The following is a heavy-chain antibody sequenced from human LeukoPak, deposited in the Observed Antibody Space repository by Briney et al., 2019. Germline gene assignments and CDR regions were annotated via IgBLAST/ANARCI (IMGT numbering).Heavy chain of an antibody. Sequence: GGSLRLSCATSGFVFSKNGMHWVRQAPGKGLEWVAFIRHDESNKYYADSVKGRFTISRDNAKSSLYLQMNSLRAEDTAVYYCVRDYSGMGIDYWGQGTLVTVSS. CDR1: GFVFSKNG. V-gene: IGHV3-30*02. D-gene: IGHD3-10*01. J-gene: IGHJ4*02. CDR3: VRDYSGMGIDY. CDR2: IRHDESNK.